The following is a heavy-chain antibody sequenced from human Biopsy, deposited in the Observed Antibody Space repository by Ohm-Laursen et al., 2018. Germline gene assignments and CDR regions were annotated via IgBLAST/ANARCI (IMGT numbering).Heavy chain of an antibody. CDR3: ARISITRLLDY. J-gene: IGHJ4*02. D-gene: IGHD3-3*01. V-gene: IGHV1-69*06. CDR2: NIPILGTG. CDR1: GGTFSNYG. Sequence: SSVKVSCKVPGGTFSNYGVNWVRQAPGQGLEWLGGNIPILGTGNYAQKFQDRVTVAADTSTSTATMELRSLRSDDTAVYYCARISITRLLDYWGQGTLVTVSS.